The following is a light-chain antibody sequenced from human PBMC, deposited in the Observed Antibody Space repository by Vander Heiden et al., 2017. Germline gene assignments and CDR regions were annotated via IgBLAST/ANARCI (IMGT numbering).Light chain of an antibody. V-gene: IGKV1-5*03. CDR2: KAS. Sequence: DIQLTQPPSTLSASVGDRVTITCRASQSIGTSLGWYQQKPGKAPKVLIYKASSLESGVPSRFSGSGSGTEFTLTISSLQPDDSATYYCQQYLSYPFIFGPGTKVNIK. CDR3: QQYLSYPFI. J-gene: IGKJ3*01. CDR1: QSIGTS.